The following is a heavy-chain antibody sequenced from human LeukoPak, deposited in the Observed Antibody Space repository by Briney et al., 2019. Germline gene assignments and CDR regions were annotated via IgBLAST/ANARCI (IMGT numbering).Heavy chain of an antibody. CDR3: ASPPSYFDY. V-gene: IGHV4-39*01. Sequence: PSETLSLTCTVSGGSIRSSNYYWGWIRQPPGKGLEWIGNIYYSGSTYYNPSLKSRVTISVDTSKNQFSLRLSSVTAADTAVYYCASPPSYFDYWGQGTLVTVSS. J-gene: IGHJ4*02. CDR1: GGSIRSSNYY. CDR2: IYYSGST.